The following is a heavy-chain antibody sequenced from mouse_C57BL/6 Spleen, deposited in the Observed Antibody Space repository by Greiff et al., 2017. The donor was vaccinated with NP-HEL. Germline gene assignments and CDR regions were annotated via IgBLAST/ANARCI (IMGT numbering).Heavy chain of an antibody. J-gene: IGHJ1*03. V-gene: IGHV14-2*01. Sequence: EVLLVESGAELVKPGASVKLSCTASGFNIKDYYMHWVKQRTEQGLEWIGRIDPEDGETKYAPKFQGKATITAYTSSNTAYLQLSSLTSEDTAVYYCARGGGNLWYFDVWGTGTTVTVSS. CDR1: GFNIKDYY. CDR3: ARGGGNLWYFDV. D-gene: IGHD2-1*01. CDR2: IDPEDGET.